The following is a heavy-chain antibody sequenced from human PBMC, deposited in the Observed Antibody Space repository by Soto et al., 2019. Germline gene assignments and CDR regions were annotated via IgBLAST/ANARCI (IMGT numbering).Heavy chain of an antibody. CDR2: INPSGGST. J-gene: IGHJ3*02. CDR1: GYTFTSYY. Sequence: QVQLVQSGAEVKKPGASVKVSCKASGYTFTSYYMHWVRQAPGQGLEWMGIINPSGGSTSYAQKSQGRVTMPRDTSTSTVYMELSSLRSEDTAVYYCARGTRVGAFDIWGQGTMVTVSS. V-gene: IGHV1-46*01. D-gene: IGHD2-15*01. CDR3: ARGTRVGAFDI.